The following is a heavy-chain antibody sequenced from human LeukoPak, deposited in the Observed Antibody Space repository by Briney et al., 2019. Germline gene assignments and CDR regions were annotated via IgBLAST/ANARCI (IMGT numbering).Heavy chain of an antibody. CDR1: GGSFSGYY. J-gene: IGHJ6*03. CDR2: INHSGST. V-gene: IGHV4-34*01. Sequence: SETLSLTCAVYGGSFSGYYWSWIRQPPGKGLEWIGEINHSGSTNYNPSLKSRVTISVDTSKNQFSLKLSSVTAADTAVYYCARGPRITMVRGVIILYMDVWGKGTTVTVSS. CDR3: ARGPRITMVRGVIILYMDV. D-gene: IGHD3-10*01.